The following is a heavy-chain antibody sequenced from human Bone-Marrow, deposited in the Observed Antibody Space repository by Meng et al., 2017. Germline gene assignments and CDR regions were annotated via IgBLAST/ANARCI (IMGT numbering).Heavy chain of an antibody. V-gene: IGHV4-59*01. CDR1: GGSISSYY. Sequence: SETLSLTCTVSGGSISSYYWSWIRQPPGKGLEWIGYIYYSGSTNYNPSLKSRVTISVDTSKNQFSLKLSSVTAADTAVYYCARIHGGNSGYYWDQGTLVTVSS. CDR2: IYYSGST. CDR3: ARIHGGNSGYY. J-gene: IGHJ4*02. D-gene: IGHD4-23*01.